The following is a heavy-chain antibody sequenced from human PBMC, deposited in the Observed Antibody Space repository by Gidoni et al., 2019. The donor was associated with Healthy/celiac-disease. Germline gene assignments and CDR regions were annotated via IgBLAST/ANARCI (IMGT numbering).Heavy chain of an antibody. J-gene: IGHJ5*02. CDR2: ISGSGGST. D-gene: IGHD5-12*01. V-gene: IGHV3-23*01. CDR3: AKGSWLQLSLGWFDP. Sequence: EVQLLESGGGLVQPGGSLRLSCAASRFTFSSYAMSWVRQAPGKGLEWVSAISGSGGSTYYADSVKGRFTISRDNSKNTLYLQMNSLRAEDTAVYYCAKGSWLQLSLGWFDPWGQGTLVTVSS. CDR1: RFTFSSYA.